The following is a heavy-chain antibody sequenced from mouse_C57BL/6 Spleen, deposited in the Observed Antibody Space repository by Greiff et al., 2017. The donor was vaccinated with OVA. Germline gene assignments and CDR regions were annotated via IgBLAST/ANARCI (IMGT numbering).Heavy chain of an antibody. D-gene: IGHD1-1*01. CDR1: GFNIKDYY. CDR2: IDPEDGET. Sequence: EVQLQQSGAELVKPGASVKLSCTASGFNIKDYYMHWVKQRTEQGLAWIGRIDPEDGETTYAPKFHGKATITADTSSNTAYLHLSSLTSEDTAVYNCAFYYDGSSQFAYWGQGTLVTVSA. V-gene: IGHV14-2*01. CDR3: AFYYDGSSQFAY. J-gene: IGHJ3*01.